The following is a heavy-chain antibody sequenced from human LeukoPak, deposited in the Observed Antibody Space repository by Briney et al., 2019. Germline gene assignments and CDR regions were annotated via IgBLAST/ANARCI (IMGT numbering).Heavy chain of an antibody. CDR1: GYTFTSYG. D-gene: IGHD6-13*01. CDR2: ISAYNGNT. J-gene: IGHJ3*02. Sequence: ASVKVSCKASGYTFTSYGISWVRQAPGQGLEWMGWISAYNGNTNYAQKLQGRVTMTTDTSTSTAYMELRSLRSDDTAVYYCARDFYSSSWADAFDIWGQGTMVTDSS. CDR3: ARDFYSSSWADAFDI. V-gene: IGHV1-18*01.